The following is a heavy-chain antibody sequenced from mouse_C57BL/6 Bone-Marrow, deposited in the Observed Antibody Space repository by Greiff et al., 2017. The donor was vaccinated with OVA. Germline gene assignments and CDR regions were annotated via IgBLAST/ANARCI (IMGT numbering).Heavy chain of an antibody. CDR2: INPNNGGT. Sequence: EVQLQESGPELVKPGASVKIPCKASGYTFTDYNMDWVKQSHGKSLEWIGDINPNNGGTIYNQKFKGKATLTVDKSSSTAYMELRSLTSEDTAVYYCARPYYGSSYGWFAYWGQGTLVTVSA. J-gene: IGHJ3*01. D-gene: IGHD1-1*01. CDR1: GYTFTDYN. CDR3: ARPYYGSSYGWFAY. V-gene: IGHV1-18*01.